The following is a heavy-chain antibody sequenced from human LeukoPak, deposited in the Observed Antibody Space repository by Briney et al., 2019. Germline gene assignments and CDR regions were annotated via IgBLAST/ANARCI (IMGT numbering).Heavy chain of an antibody. Sequence: GGSLRLSCAASGFTFSTYAMSWVRQAPGKGLEWVSSISSSGDRTFYADSVKDRFTISRDNSENTLYLQMSRLRAEDTAVYYCAKDRPNYHESNGHYYRPNGDYWGQGTLVTVST. CDR2: ISSSGDRT. CDR1: GFTFSTYA. V-gene: IGHV3-23*01. CDR3: AKDRPNYHESNGHYYRPNGDY. J-gene: IGHJ4*02. D-gene: IGHD3-22*01.